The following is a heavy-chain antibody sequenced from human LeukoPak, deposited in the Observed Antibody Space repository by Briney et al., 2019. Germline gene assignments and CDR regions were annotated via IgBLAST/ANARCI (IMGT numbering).Heavy chain of an antibody. CDR1: GFTFSSYA. CDR2: ISGSGGST. Sequence: GGSLRLSCAASGFTFSSYAMSWVRQAPGKGLEWVSSISGSGGSTYYADSVKGRFTISRDNSDNTLYLQINSLRAEDTAVYYCAKTPSLWWFDPWGQGTLVTVSS. CDR3: AKTPSLWWFDP. D-gene: IGHD3-16*02. J-gene: IGHJ5*02. V-gene: IGHV3-23*01.